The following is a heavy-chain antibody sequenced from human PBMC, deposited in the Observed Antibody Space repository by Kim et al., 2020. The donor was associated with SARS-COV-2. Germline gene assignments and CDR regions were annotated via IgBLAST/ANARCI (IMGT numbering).Heavy chain of an antibody. J-gene: IGHJ4*02. CDR1: GGSVSSGSYY. CDR2: IYYSGST. V-gene: IGHV4-61*01. Sequence: SETLSLTCTVSGGSVSSGSYYWSWIRQPPGKGLEWIGYIYYSGSTNYNPSLKSRVTISVDTSKNQFSLKLSSVTAADTAVYYCARLGVEMATIGLFYFDYWGQGNLVTVSS. D-gene: IGHD5-12*01. CDR3: ARLGVEMATIGLFYFDY.